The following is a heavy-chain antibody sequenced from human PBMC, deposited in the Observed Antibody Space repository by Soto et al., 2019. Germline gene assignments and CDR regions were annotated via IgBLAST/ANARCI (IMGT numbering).Heavy chain of an antibody. CDR2: INPGSGAA. V-gene: IGHV1-46*01. Sequence: QVQLVQSGAEVKKPGASVKISCTASGYTVTTHYMHWVRQAPGRGLEWMGAINPGSGAAKYTQTFQARVTMTRDTSTSTVYMEMSAMRSEDTAVFYCVRGGEVGVAGSAAFDMWGQGTMVTVSS. CDR3: VRGGEVGVAGSAAFDM. J-gene: IGHJ3*02. D-gene: IGHD3-3*01. CDR1: GYTVTTHY.